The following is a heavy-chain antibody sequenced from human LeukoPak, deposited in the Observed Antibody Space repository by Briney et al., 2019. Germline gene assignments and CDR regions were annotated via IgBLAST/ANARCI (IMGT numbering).Heavy chain of an antibody. CDR3: GKTTVGYSSGQKPAWPVDY. CDR1: GFTFGSHA. J-gene: IGHJ4*02. V-gene: IGHV3-23*01. Sequence: GGSLRLSCEASGFTFGSHAMYWVRQAPGKGLEWIAGIFGSGGSPHYADPVKGRFTISGDNSRNAVYLQINSLRAEDTAVYYCGKTTVGYSSGQKPAWPVDYWGQGTLVTVSS. D-gene: IGHD5-18*01. CDR2: IFGSGGSP.